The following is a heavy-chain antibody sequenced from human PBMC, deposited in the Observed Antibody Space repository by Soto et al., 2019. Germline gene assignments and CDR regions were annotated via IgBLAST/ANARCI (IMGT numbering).Heavy chain of an antibody. D-gene: IGHD2-2*01. Sequence: KPSETLSLTCTVSGGSISSSSYYWGWIRQPPGKGLEWIGSIYYSGSTYYNPSLKSRVTISVDTSKNQFSLKLSSVTAADTAVYYCARPIPTPGYCSSTSCYAPVGAFDIWGQGTMVTVSS. CDR1: GGSISSSSYY. V-gene: IGHV4-39*01. CDR2: IYYSGST. J-gene: IGHJ3*02. CDR3: ARPIPTPGYCSSTSCYAPVGAFDI.